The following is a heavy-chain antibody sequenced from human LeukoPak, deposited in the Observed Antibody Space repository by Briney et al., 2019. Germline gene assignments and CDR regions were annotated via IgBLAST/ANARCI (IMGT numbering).Heavy chain of an antibody. CDR1: GFTFSSYW. J-gene: IGHJ4*02. D-gene: IGHD6-19*01. V-gene: IGHV3-74*01. CDR2: INNDGSIT. CDR3: ARTRSSGWYRRYYFDY. Sequence: GGSLRLSCAASGFTFSSYWIHWVRQAPGKGLVWVSRINNDGSITNYADSVRGRFTISRDNAKNMLYLQMNSLRAEDTAMYYCARTRSSGWYRRYYFDYWGQGTLVTVSS.